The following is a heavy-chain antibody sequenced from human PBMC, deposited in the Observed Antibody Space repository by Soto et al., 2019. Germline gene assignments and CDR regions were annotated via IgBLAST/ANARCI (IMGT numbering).Heavy chain of an antibody. CDR2: ISAYNGNT. J-gene: IGHJ4*02. CDR3: ARDRVCSSTSCYRVWDY. Sequence: QVPLVQSGAEVKNPGASVKVSCKASGYTFTSYGISWVRQAPGQGLEWMGWISAYNGNTNYAQKLQGRVTMTTDTSTSTAYMELRSLRSDDTAVYYCARDRVCSSTSCYRVWDYWGQGTLVTVSS. CDR1: GYTFTSYG. V-gene: IGHV1-18*01. D-gene: IGHD2-2*02.